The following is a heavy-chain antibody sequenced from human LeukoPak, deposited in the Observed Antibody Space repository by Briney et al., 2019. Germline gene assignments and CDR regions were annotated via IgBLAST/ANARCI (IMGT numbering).Heavy chain of an antibody. V-gene: IGHV1-69*05. Sequence: SVKVSCKASGGTFSSYAISWVRQAPGQGLEWMGGIIPIFGTANYAQKFQSRVTITTDKSTSTAYMELSSLRSEDTAVYYCARDIMITFGGVIVNSAFDIWGQGTMVTVSS. D-gene: IGHD3-16*02. CDR2: IIPIFGTA. J-gene: IGHJ3*02. CDR1: GGTFSSYA. CDR3: ARDIMITFGGVIVNSAFDI.